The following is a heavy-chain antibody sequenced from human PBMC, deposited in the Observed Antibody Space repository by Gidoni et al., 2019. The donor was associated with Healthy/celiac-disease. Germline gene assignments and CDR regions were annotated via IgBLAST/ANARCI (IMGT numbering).Heavy chain of an antibody. V-gene: IGHV4-4*07. CDR2: IYSSGST. D-gene: IGHD1-26*01. CDR3: ARDQVGATWAFDI. J-gene: IGHJ3*02. Sequence: QVQLQESDPGLVKPSETLSLTCIVSGGSISGYYWSWIRQPAGKGLEWVGRIYSSGSTTYSPSLKSRLTMSVDTSKNQVSLKLSSVTAADTAVYYCARDQVGATWAFDIWGQGTMVTVSS. CDR1: GGSISGYY.